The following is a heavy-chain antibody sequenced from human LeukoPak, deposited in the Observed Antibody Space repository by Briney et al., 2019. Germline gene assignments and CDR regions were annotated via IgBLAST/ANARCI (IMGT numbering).Heavy chain of an antibody. V-gene: IGHV3-53*01. CDR1: GFTVSSNY. J-gene: IGHJ4*02. CDR3: ARGRIAARTPYFDY. D-gene: IGHD6-6*01. Sequence: GGSLRLSCATSGFTVSSNYMSWVRQAPGKGVEWVSVIYSGGSTYYADSVKGRFTISRDNSKNTLYLQMNSLRAEDTAVYYCARGRIAARTPYFDYWGQGTLVTVSS. CDR2: IYSGGST.